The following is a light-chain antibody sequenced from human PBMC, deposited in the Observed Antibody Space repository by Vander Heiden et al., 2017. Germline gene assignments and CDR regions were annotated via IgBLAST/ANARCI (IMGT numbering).Light chain of an antibody. V-gene: IGKV1-5*01. CDR3: QQYSRPPIT. CDR2: DAS. J-gene: IGKJ5*01. CDR1: QSISSW. Sequence: DIQMTQSPSTLSAFVGDRVTITCRASQSISSWLAWYQRKAGKAPNLLIYDASSVGSGVPSRFSGSGSGTEFTPTISSLQPDDFATYYCQQYSRPPITFGQGTRLEIK.